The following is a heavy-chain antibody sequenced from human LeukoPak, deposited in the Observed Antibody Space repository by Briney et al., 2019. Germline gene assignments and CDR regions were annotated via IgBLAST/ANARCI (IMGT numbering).Heavy chain of an antibody. D-gene: IGHD3-22*01. J-gene: IGHJ4*02. CDR2: IYYSGST. CDR1: GGSISSSSYY. Sequence: SETLSLTCTVSGGSISSSSYYWGWIRQPPGKGLEWIGSIYYSGSTYYTPSLKSRVTISVDTSKNQFSLKLNSVTAADTAIYYCASDYFDRTGYYGFIYWGQGSLVTISS. V-gene: IGHV4-39*07. CDR3: ASDYFDRTGYYGFIY.